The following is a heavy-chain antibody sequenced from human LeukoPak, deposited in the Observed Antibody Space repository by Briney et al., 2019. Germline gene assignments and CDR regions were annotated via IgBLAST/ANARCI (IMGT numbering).Heavy chain of an antibody. J-gene: IGHJ4*02. CDR2: ISGSGGST. V-gene: IGHV3-23*01. Sequence: GGSLRLSCAASGFTFSSYAMSWVRQAPGKGLEWVSAISGSGGSTYYADSVKGRFTISRDNSKNTLYLQMNSLRAEDTAVYYCAKAQAYCSSTSCYEGGVYDYWGQGTLVTVSS. CDR1: GFTFSSYA. CDR3: AKAQAYCSSTSCYEGGVYDY. D-gene: IGHD2-2*01.